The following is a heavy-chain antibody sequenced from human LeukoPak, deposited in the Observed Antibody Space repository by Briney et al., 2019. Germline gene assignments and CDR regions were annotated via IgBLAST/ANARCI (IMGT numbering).Heavy chain of an antibody. J-gene: IGHJ3*02. CDR3: ARAPRSSSGWYGDAFDI. CDR2: INPSGGST. CDR1: GYTFTSYY. Sequence: ASVKVSCTASGYTFTSYYMRWVRQAPGQGLEWMGIINPSGGSTSYAQKFQGRVTMTRDTSTSTVYMELSSLRSEDTAVYYCARAPRSSSGWYGDAFDIWGQGTMVTVSS. D-gene: IGHD6-19*01. V-gene: IGHV1-46*01.